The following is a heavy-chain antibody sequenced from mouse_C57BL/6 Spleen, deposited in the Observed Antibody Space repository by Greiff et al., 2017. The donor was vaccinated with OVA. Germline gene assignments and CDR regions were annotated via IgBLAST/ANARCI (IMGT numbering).Heavy chain of an antibody. CDR2: ISYDGSN. CDR1: GYSITSGYY. J-gene: IGHJ2*01. D-gene: IGHD1-1*01. Sequence: VQLKESGPGLVKPSQSLSLTCSVTGYSITSGYYWNWIRQFPGNKLEWMGYISYDGSNNYNPSLKNRISITRDTSKNQFFLKLNSVTTEDTATYYCARDYGSSFYYFDYWGQGTTLTVSS. CDR3: ARDYGSSFYYFDY. V-gene: IGHV3-6*01.